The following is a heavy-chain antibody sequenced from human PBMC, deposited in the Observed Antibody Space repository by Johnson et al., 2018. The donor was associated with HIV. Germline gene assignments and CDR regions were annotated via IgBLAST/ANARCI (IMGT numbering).Heavy chain of an antibody. CDR3: ASATDYYDSSGSNNVAFDI. CDR2: IRYDGSNK. J-gene: IGHJ3*02. V-gene: IGHV3-30*02. Sequence: VQLLESGGGVVQPGGSLRLSCAASGFTFSSYGMHWVRQAPGKGLEWVAFIRYDGSNKYYADSVKGRFTISRDNSKNTLYLQMNSLRAEDTAVYYCASATDYYDSSGSNNVAFDIWGQGTMVTVSS. CDR1: GFTFSSYG. D-gene: IGHD3-22*01.